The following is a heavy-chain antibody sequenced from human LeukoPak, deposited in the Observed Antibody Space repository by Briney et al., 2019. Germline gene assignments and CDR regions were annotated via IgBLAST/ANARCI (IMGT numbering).Heavy chain of an antibody. Sequence: PSETLSLTCTVSGGSISSSSYYWGWIRQPPGKGLEWIGSIYYSGSTYYNPSLKSRVTISVDTSKNQFSLKLSSATAADTAVYYCAGFCSGGSCPDHWGQGTLVAVSS. CDR3: AGFCSGGSCPDH. CDR2: IYYSGST. CDR1: GGSISSSSYY. D-gene: IGHD2-15*01. V-gene: IGHV4-39*07. J-gene: IGHJ4*02.